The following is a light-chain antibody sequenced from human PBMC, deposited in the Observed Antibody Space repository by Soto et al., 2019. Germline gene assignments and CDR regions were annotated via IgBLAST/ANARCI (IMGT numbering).Light chain of an antibody. CDR2: EVS. CDR3: SSYTSSSTLVV. J-gene: IGLJ2*01. V-gene: IGLV2-14*01. CDR1: SSDVGGYNY. Sequence: QSALTQPASVSGSPGQSITISCTGTSSDVGGYNYVSWYQHHPGKAPKLMIYEVSDRPSGVSNRFSGSKSGNVASLTISGLQAEDEADYYCSSYTSSSTLVVFGGGTKLTVL.